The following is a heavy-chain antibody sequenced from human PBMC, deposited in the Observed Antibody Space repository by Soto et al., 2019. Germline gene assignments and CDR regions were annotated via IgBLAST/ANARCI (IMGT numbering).Heavy chain of an antibody. V-gene: IGHV1-3*01. Sequence: ASVNVSCKASGYTFTSYGIHWVRQAPGQRLEWTGWINAGNGNTKYSEKFQGRVTITRDTSASTAYLELSSLRSEDTAVYYCARDPNDSRAYYPSYYYGTEGWGKGTPVTVSS. D-gene: IGHD3-22*01. CDR3: ARDPNDSRAYYPSYYYGTEG. J-gene: IGHJ6*04. CDR2: INAGNGNT. CDR1: GYTFTSYG.